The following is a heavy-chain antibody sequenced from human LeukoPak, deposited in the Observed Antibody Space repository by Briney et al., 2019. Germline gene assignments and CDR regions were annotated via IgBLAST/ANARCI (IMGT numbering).Heavy chain of an antibody. CDR1: GGSLCGGSYY. J-gene: IGHJ3*01. V-gene: IGHV4-61*02. D-gene: IGHD3-16*01. CDR2: IYTSAST. Sequence: PSQTLSLTSTVSGGSLCGGSYYWSWIRQPAGKGLEWIGGIYTSASTNYNPSLKTRVTISVDTSKNQFSLKLRSVTAADTAVYYCAREKLLLGVFLWGQGTMVTVSS. CDR3: AREKLLLGVFL.